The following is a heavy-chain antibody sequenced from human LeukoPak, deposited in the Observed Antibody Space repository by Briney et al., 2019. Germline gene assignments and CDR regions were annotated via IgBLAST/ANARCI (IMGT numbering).Heavy chain of an antibody. CDR1: GFTFSSYS. V-gene: IGHV3-21*01. Sequence: PGGSLRLSCATSGFTFSSYSMNWVRQAPGKGLEWVSSISSSSNYVFYADSVKGRFTISRDNAKNSLHLQMNSLRAEDTAVYYCARDPRGAAGTYGMDVWGQGTTVTISS. J-gene: IGHJ6*02. CDR2: ISSSSNYV. D-gene: IGHD6-13*01. CDR3: ARDPRGAAGTYGMDV.